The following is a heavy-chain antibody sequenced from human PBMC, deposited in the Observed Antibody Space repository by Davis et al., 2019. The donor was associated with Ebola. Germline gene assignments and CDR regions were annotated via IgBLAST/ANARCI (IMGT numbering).Heavy chain of an antibody. J-gene: IGHJ4*02. CDR3: ARGPTLTSYGGNYFDY. V-gene: IGHV3-48*03. CDR2: ISSSGSTI. CDR1: GFTFSSYE. D-gene: IGHD5-18*01. Sequence: GESLKISCAASGFTFSSYEMNWVRQAPGKGLEWVSYISSSGSTIYYADSVKGRFTISRDNAKNSLYLQMNSLRAEDTAVYYCARGPTLTSYGGNYFDYWGQGTLVTVSS.